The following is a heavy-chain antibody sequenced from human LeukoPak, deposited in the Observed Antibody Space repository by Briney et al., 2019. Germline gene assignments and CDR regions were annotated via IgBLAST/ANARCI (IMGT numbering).Heavy chain of an antibody. D-gene: IGHD5-18*01. CDR2: IYYTGAT. CDR1: GGSISSYY. CDR3: ARAGYSYGTGYYFDY. Sequence: SETLSLTCTVSGGSISSYYWSWIRLPPGKGLEWIGYIYYTGATYYNPSLKSRVTISLDTSKNQFSLKLSSVTAADAAVYYCARAGYSYGTGYYFDYRGQGALVTVSS. J-gene: IGHJ4*02. V-gene: IGHV4-59*01.